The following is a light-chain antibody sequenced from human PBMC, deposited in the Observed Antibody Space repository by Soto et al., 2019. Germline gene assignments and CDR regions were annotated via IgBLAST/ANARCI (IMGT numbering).Light chain of an antibody. J-gene: IGKJ1*01. CDR1: QGISNY. CDR2: SAS. Sequence: DIHMTQSPSLLSASVGDRFTITCRASQGISNYLGWYQQKKGKAPRXXIYSASSLQSGVPSKFSGSGYGTDFTLTISDMQTDDFATYYCQQYYRYPWTFGQGTKVDIK. CDR3: QQYYRYPWT. V-gene: IGKV1-16*02.